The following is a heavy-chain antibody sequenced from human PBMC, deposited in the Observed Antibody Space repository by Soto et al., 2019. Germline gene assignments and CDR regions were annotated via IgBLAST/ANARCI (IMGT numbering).Heavy chain of an antibody. CDR2: ISGSGGST. V-gene: IGHV3-23*01. CDR1: GFTFIGYG. J-gene: IGHJ5*02. D-gene: IGHD6-13*01. Sequence: EVQLLESGRGLVQPGGSLRLSCAASGFTFIGYGMSWVRQAPGKGLEWVSAISGSGGSTYYADSVKGRXTISXDNXXXXXXXXXXXXXXXXXAVYYCAXDHEYSSSWLSSHNWFDXWGQXTL. CDR3: AXDHEYSSSWLSSHNWFDX.